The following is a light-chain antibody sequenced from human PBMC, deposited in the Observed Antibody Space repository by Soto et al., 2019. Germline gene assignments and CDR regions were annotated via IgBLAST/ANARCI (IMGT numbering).Light chain of an antibody. V-gene: IGLV2-14*01. Sequence: QSVLTQSASVSGSPGQSITISCTGTSSDVGGYNYVSWYQQHPGKAPKLMISEVSNWPSGVSNRFSGSKSGNTASLTISGLQAEDEADYYCISYTSGSTLYVFGTGTKVTVL. J-gene: IGLJ1*01. CDR2: EVS. CDR1: SSDVGGYNY. CDR3: ISYTSGSTLYV.